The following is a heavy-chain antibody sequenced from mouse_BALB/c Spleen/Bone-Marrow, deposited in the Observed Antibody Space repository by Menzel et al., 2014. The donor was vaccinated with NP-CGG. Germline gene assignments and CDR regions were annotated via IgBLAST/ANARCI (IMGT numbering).Heavy chain of an antibody. J-gene: IGHJ3*01. CDR1: GYTFTSYW. V-gene: IGHV1S81*02. CDR2: INPSNGRT. CDR3: ARWGITLAY. D-gene: IGHD2-4*01. Sequence: GAELVKPGASVKLSCKASGYTFTSYWMHWVKQRPGQGLEWIGEINPSNGRTNYNEKFKSKATLTVDKSSSTAYMQLSSLTSEDSAVYYCARWGITLAYWGQGTLVTVSA.